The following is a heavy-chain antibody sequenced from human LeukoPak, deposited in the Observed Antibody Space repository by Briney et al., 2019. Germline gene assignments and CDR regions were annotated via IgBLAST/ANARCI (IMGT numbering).Heavy chain of an antibody. CDR1: GGSITNTNW. CDR3: ASNGHYSLDY. J-gene: IGHJ4*02. CDR2: IYHSGST. V-gene: IGHV4-4*02. Sequence: SETLSLTCTVSGGSITNTNWWSWVRQPPGKGLEWIAEIYHSGSTNYNTSLRIRVTISVDKSKNQFSLGLSSVTAADTAVYYCASNGHYSLDYWGQGTLVTVSS. D-gene: IGHD2-15*01.